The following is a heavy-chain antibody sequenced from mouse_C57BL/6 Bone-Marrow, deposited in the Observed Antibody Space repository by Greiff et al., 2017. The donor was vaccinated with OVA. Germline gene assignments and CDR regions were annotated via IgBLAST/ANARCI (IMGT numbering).Heavy chain of an antibody. D-gene: IGHD2-10*01. CDR2: INYDGSST. J-gene: IGHJ2*01. Sequence: EVNLVESEGGLVQPGSSMKLSCTASGFTFSDYYMAWVRQVPEKGLEWVANINYDGSSTYYLDSLKSRFIISRDNAKNILYLQMSSLKSEDTATYYCARGGAYRDYFDYWGQGTTLTVSS. V-gene: IGHV5-16*01. CDR1: GFTFSDYY. CDR3: ARGGAYRDYFDY.